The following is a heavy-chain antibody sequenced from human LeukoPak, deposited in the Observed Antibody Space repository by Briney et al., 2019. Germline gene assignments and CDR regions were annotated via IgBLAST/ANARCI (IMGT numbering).Heavy chain of an antibody. CDR2: IYYSGST. CDR3: ARGITMVRGAFNLFDP. CDR1: GGSISSSSYY. D-gene: IGHD3-10*01. J-gene: IGHJ5*02. Sequence: KPSETLSLTCTVSGGSISSSSYYWGWIRQPPGKGLQWIGSIYYSGSTYYNPSLKSRVTISVDTSKNPFSLKLSSVTAADTAVYYCARGITMVRGAFNLFDPWGQGTLVTVSS. V-gene: IGHV4-39*01.